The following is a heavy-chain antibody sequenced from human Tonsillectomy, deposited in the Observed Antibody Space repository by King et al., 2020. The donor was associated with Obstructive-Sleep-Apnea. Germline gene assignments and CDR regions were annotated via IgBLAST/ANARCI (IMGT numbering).Heavy chain of an antibody. CDR3: VRNLGGWTDY. V-gene: IGHV3-64D*09. Sequence: VQLVESGGGLVQPGGSLRLSCSASTLTFSNFAMHWVRQAPGKGLESVSYISSKGDATYYGDSVKGRFVISRDNSKNTLFLQMTSLRPEDPAVYYWVRNLGGWTDYWGQGTLVTVSS. CDR1: TLTFSNFA. CDR2: ISSKGDAT. J-gene: IGHJ4*02. D-gene: IGHD3-16*01.